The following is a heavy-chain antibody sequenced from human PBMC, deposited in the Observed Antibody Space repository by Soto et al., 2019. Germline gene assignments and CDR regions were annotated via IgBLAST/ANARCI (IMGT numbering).Heavy chain of an antibody. CDR1: GFTFSSYG. J-gene: IGHJ3*02. CDR2: ISYDGSNK. CDR3: AIVVVTATNHDAFDI. V-gene: IGHV3-30*03. D-gene: IGHD2-21*02. Sequence: QVQLVESGGGVVQPERSLRLSCAASGFTFSSYGMHWVRQAPGKGLEWVAVISYDGSNKYYADSVKGRFTISRDNSKNTLYLQMNSLRAEDTAVYYCAIVVVTATNHDAFDIWGQGTMVTVSS.